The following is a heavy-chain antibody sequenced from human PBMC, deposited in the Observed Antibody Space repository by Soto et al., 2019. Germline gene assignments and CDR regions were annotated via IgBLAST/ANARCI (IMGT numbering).Heavy chain of an antibody. CDR1: GYSFSNYW. Sequence: PGESLKISCKGSGYSFSNYWIGWVRQMPGKGLEWMAIIYPGDSYTRYSPSFQGQVSISADKSISTAYLQWSSLKASDTAMYYCARRLYDGSAYYYDYWGQGTLVTVSS. V-gene: IGHV5-51*01. CDR3: ARRLYDGSAYYYDY. D-gene: IGHD3-22*01. J-gene: IGHJ4*02. CDR2: IYPGDSYT.